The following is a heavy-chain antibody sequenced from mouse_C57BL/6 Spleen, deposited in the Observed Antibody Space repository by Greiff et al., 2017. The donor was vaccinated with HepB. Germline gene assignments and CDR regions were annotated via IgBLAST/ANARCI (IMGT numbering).Heavy chain of an antibody. D-gene: IGHD1-1*01. CDR1: GYSFTGYY. Sequence: EVQLQQSGPELVKPGASVKISCKASGYSFTGYYMNWVKQSPEKSLEWIGEINPSTGGTTYNQKFKAKATLTVDKSSSTAYMQLKSLTSEDSAVYYWANYYYGSSPFAYWGQGTLVTVSA. CDR2: INPSTGGT. V-gene: IGHV1-42*01. J-gene: IGHJ3*01. CDR3: ANYYYGSSPFAY.